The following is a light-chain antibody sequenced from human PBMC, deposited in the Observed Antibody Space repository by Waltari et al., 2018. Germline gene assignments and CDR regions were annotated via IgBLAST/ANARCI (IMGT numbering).Light chain of an antibody. J-gene: IGLJ2*01. CDR1: SSDVGNYNL. CDR3: CSYAGYTSLL. CDR2: EVS. V-gene: IGLV2-23*02. Sequence: QSALTQPASVSGSPGQSITISCTGTSSDVGNYNLISWYQQYPDTAPKLMIYEVSKRPSGVSSRVSRSKSGNTASLTISGLQAEDEAEYYCCSYAGYTSLLFGGGTKLTVL.